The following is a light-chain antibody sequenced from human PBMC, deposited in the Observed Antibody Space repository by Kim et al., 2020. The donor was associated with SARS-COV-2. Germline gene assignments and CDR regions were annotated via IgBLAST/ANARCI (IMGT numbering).Light chain of an antibody. Sequence: GQSVTISCTGTSSDVGSYNYVSWYQQHPGKAPRFMIYDVNKRPSGVPDRFSGSKSGNTASLTISGLQAEDEADYYCCSFAGRYTFVFGTGTKVTVL. V-gene: IGLV2-11*03. J-gene: IGLJ1*01. CDR3: CSFAGRYTFV. CDR1: SSDVGSYNY. CDR2: DVN.